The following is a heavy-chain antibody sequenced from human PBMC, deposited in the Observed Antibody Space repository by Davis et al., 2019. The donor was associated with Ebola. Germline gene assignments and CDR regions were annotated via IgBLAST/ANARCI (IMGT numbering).Heavy chain of an antibody. CDR2: IYPGDSDT. CDR3: ARRVNSYGYLVDY. V-gene: IGHV5-51*01. Sequence: GESLKISCQGSGYSFTSYWIGWVRQMPGKGLEWMGIIYPGDSDTRYSPSFQGQVTISADKSINTAYLQWSSLKASDTAMYYCARRVNSYGYLVDYWGQGTLVTVSS. D-gene: IGHD5-18*01. J-gene: IGHJ4*02. CDR1: GYSFTSYW.